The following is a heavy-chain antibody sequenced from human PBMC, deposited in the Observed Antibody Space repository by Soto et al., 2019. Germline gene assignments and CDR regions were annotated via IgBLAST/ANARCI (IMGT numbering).Heavy chain of an antibody. D-gene: IGHD6-19*01. CDR2: IIPIFGTA. CDR1: GGTFSSYA. J-gene: IGHJ4*02. V-gene: IGHV1-69*13. CDR3: ARVPSPPSKIAVAGYFDY. Sequence: ASVKVSCKASGGTFSSYAISWVRQAPGQGLEWMGGIIPIFGTANYAQKFQGRVTITADESTSTAYMELSSLRSEDTAVYYCARVPSPPSKIAVAGYFDYWGQGTLVTVSS.